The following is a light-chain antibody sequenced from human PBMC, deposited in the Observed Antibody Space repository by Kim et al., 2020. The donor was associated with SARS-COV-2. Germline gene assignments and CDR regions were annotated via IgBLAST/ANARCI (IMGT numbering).Light chain of an antibody. V-gene: IGKV3-20*01. CDR3: QQYGSSPLT. J-gene: IGKJ4*01. CDR2: GAS. CDR1: KSVSSSY. Sequence: PGERATLSCRASKSVSSSYLAWYQQKPGQAPRLLIYGASSRATGIPDRFSGSGSGTDFTLTISRLEPEDFAVYYCQQYGSSPLTFGGGTKVDIK.